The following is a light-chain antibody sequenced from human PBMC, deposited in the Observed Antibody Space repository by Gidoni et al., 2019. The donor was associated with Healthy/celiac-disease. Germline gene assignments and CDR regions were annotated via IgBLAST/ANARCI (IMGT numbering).Light chain of an antibody. CDR3: QKYNNWPPWT. J-gene: IGKJ1*01. CDR2: GAP. V-gene: IGKV3-15*01. CDR1: QSVSSN. Sequence: EIVMTQSPATLPVSPGERATLSCRASQSVSSNLAWYQQKPGQAPRLLIYGAPPRATGIPARFSGSGSGKEFTLTISSLQSEDLAVYYCQKYNNWPPWTFGQGTKVEIK.